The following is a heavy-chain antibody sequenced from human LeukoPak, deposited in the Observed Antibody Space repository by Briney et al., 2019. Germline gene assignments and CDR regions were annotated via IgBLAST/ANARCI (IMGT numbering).Heavy chain of an antibody. Sequence: GGSLRLSCAASGFTFSTYAMSWVRQAPGKGLEWVSSISGSAGSTHYADSVKGRFTISRDNSKNTLYLQMNSLRAEDTAVYYCARWHTSDWHGIDYWGQGTLVTVSS. CDR3: ARWHTSDWHGIDY. CDR1: GFTFSTYA. CDR2: ISGSAGST. D-gene: IGHD6-19*01. J-gene: IGHJ4*02. V-gene: IGHV3-23*01.